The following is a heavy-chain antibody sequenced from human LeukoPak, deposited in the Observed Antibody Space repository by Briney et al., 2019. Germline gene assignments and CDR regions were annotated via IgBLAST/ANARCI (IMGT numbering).Heavy chain of an antibody. V-gene: IGHV3-48*04. CDR1: GFTFSSYS. J-gene: IGHJ4*02. Sequence: GGSLRLSCAASGFTFSSYSMNWVRQAPGKGLEWVSYISSSSSTIYYADSVKGRFTISRDNAKNSLYLQMNSLRAEDTAVYYCAREGNRYCSGGSCYGIDYWGQGTLVTVSS. CDR2: ISSSSSTI. CDR3: AREGNRYCSGGSCYGIDY. D-gene: IGHD2-15*01.